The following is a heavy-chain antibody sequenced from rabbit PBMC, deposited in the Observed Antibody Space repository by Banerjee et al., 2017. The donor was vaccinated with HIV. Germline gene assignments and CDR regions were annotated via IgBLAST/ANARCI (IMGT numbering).Heavy chain of an antibody. CDR2: IIAGSSGST. Sequence: QSLEESGGDLVKPGASLTLTCTASGFSFSSGYDMCWVRQAPGKGLEWIACIIAGSSGSTYYASWAKGRFTISKTSSTTVTLQMTSLTAADTATYFCARDNATNGYYFNLWGPGTLVTVS. CDR3: ARDNATNGYYFNL. J-gene: IGHJ4*01. V-gene: IGHV1S40*01. CDR1: GFSFSSGYD. D-gene: IGHD6-1*01.